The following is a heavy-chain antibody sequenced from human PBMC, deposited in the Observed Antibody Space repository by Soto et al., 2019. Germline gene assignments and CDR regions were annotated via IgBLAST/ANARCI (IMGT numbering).Heavy chain of an antibody. CDR2: IYNSGST. CDR1: GGSISSYY. CDR3: ASMGYHYGSGSYRLDY. D-gene: IGHD3-10*01. Sequence: QVQLQESGPGLVKPSETLSLTCTVSGGSISSYYWTWIRQPPGKGLEWIGFIYNSGSTHYNPSLRSRVAISVDTSKNQFSRKMRSVTAADTAVYYCASMGYHYGSGSYRLDYWGQGTLVTVSS. J-gene: IGHJ4*02. V-gene: IGHV4-59*08.